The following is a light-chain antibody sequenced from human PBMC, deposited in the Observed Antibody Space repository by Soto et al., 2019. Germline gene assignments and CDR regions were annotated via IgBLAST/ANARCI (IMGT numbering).Light chain of an antibody. V-gene: IGKV1-39*01. CDR1: QGIITY. CDR2: GAS. J-gene: IGKJ3*01. CDR3: QQSYRTPFT. Sequence: DIQMTQSPSSLSASVGDRVTITCRARQGIITYLNWYQQRPGKAPKLLIYGASTLQSGVPSRFSGIGSETEFTLTISSLQPEDFATYYCQQSYRTPFTFGPGTKVDIK.